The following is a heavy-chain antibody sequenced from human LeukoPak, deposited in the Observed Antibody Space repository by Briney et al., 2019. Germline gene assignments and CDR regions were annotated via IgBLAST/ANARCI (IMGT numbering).Heavy chain of an antibody. CDR3: ARGVRSSWNNWFDP. CDR2: IIPILGIA. D-gene: IGHD6-13*01. CDR1: GGTFSSYA. V-gene: IGHV1-69*04. Sequence: GASVKVSCKASGGTFSSYAISWVRQAPGQGLEWMGRIIPILGIANCAQKFQGRVTITADKSTSTAYMELSSLRSEDTAVYYCARGVRSSWNNWFDPWGQGTLVTVSS. J-gene: IGHJ5*02.